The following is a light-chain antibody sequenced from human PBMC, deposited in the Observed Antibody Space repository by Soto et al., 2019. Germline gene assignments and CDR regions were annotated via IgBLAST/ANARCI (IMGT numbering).Light chain of an antibody. CDR3: SSYTNSNTYV. J-gene: IGLJ1*01. Sequence: QSALTQPASVSGSPGQSITISCTGTSSDVGGYNYVSWYQQLPGTAPKLIIYEVSNRPSGASNRFSGSKSGNTASLTISGLQGEDEADYFCSSYTNSNTYVFGTGTKVTVL. CDR2: EVS. CDR1: SSDVGGYNY. V-gene: IGLV2-14*01.